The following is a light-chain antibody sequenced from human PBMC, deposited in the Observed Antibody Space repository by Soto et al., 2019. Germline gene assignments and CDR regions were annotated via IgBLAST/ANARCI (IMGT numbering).Light chain of an antibody. J-gene: IGKJ2*01. Sequence: EIVLTQSPGTLSLSPGERATLSCRASQSVSSSYLAWYQQKAGQAPRHLIHGVSTRATGVPDRFSGSGSGTDFTLTISRLEPEDFAVYYCQQYVTSPYIFGQGTKLEIK. CDR3: QQYVTSPYI. CDR1: QSVSSSY. V-gene: IGKV3-20*01. CDR2: GVS.